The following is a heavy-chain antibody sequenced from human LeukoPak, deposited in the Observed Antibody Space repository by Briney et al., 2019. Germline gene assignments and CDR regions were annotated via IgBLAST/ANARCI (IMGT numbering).Heavy chain of an antibody. CDR2: IYSSGSD. Sequence: GGSLRLSCAASGFTVSASYMTWVRQAPGRGLEWVSVIYSSGSDFYADSVKGRFVISRDNSKNTLFLKMNSLRVEDTAVYYCAREDPLIVGATTPIDYWGQGTLVTVSS. D-gene: IGHD1-26*01. CDR1: GFTVSASY. J-gene: IGHJ4*02. V-gene: IGHV3-66*01. CDR3: AREDPLIVGATTPIDY.